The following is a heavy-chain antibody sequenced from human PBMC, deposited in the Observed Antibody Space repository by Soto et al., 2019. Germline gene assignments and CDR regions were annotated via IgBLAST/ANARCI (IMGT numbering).Heavy chain of an antibody. CDR2: ISYDGSNK. J-gene: IGHJ4*02. CDR3: AKDTYYYDSSANSRPDY. D-gene: IGHD3-22*01. V-gene: IGHV3-30*18. Sequence: QVQLVESGGGVVQPGRSLRLSCVASGFTFSSYGMHWVRQAPGKGLEWVAVISYDGSNKYYADSVKGRFTISRDNSKNTLYLQMNSLRAEDTAVYYCAKDTYYYDSSANSRPDYWGQGTLVTVSS. CDR1: GFTFSSYG.